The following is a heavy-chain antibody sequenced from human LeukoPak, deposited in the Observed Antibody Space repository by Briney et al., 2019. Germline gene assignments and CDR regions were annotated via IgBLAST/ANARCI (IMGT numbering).Heavy chain of an antibody. J-gene: IGHJ5*02. CDR2: INPNSGGT. V-gene: IGHV1-2*06. D-gene: IGHD6-19*01. CDR1: GYTFTGYY. Sequence: ASVTVSCTASGYTFTGYYMHWVRQAPGQGLEWMGRINPNSGGTNYAQKFQGRVTMTRDTSISTAYLQWSSLKASDTAMYYCARHQYSSGWYGWFDPWGQGTLVTVSS. CDR3: ARHQYSSGWYGWFDP.